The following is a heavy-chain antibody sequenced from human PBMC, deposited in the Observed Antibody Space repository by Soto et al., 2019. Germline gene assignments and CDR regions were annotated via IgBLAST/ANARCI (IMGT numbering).Heavy chain of an antibody. Sequence: RASVKVSCKASGGDFNTFGFSWVRQAPGQGLEWMGGIIPFFGTAKYSQKFEDRITITAEESSNTVYMDLRGLTSDDAAIYYCARSAPMEAGDKYYYDFWGQGALVTVSS. J-gene: IGHJ4*02. CDR3: ARSAPMEAGDKYYYDF. CDR1: GGDFNTFG. V-gene: IGHV1-69*13. CDR2: IIPFFGTA. D-gene: IGHD3-16*01.